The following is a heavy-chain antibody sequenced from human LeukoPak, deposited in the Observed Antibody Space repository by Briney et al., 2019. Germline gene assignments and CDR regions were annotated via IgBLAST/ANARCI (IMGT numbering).Heavy chain of an antibody. J-gene: IGHJ3*02. Sequence: DSVKGRFTISRDNAKNSLYLQMNTLKAEDTAVYHCARERADAFDIWGQGTMVTVSS. V-gene: IGHV3-7*01. CDR3: ARERADAFDI.